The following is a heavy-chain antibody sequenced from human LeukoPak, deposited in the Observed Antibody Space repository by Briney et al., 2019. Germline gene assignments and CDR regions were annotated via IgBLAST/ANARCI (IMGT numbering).Heavy chain of an antibody. CDR3: TSAVLAYCGGDCYSTVDY. D-gene: IGHD2-21*02. CDR1: GFTFGDYA. J-gene: IGHJ4*02. CDR2: IRSKAYGGTT. V-gene: IGHV3-49*03. Sequence: PGGSLRLSCTASGFTFGDYAMSWYRQAPGKGLEWVGIIRSKAYGGTTEYAASVKGRFTISRDDSKSIAYLQMNSLKTEDTAVYYCTSAVLAYCGGDCYSTVDYWGQGTLVTVSS.